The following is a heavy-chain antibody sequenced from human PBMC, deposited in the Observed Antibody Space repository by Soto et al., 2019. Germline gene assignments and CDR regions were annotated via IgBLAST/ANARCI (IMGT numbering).Heavy chain of an antibody. D-gene: IGHD1-7*01. CDR1: GGSISSSSYY. J-gene: IGHJ4*02. CDR3: ASREWNYYFDY. V-gene: IGHV4-39*01. CDR2: IYYSGIT. Sequence: QLQLQESGPGLVKPSETLSLTCTVSGGSISSSSYYWGWIRQPPGKGLEWIGSIYYSGITYYNPSLKSRVTISVDTSKNQFSLKLSSVTAADTAVYYCASREWNYYFDYGGQGTLVTVSS.